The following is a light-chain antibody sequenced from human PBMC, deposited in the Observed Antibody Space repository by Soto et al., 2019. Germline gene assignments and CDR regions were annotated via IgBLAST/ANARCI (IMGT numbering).Light chain of an antibody. V-gene: IGKV3-11*01. CDR2: DAS. J-gene: IGKJ4*01. Sequence: ETVMTQSPATLSLSPGEGATLSCRASQSVSGCLAWYQQKPGQAPRRLIYDASNRATGIPARFSGSGSGTDFTLTISSLEPEDFAVYYCQQRCNWPPVTFGGGTKVDIK. CDR1: QSVSGC. CDR3: QQRCNWPPVT.